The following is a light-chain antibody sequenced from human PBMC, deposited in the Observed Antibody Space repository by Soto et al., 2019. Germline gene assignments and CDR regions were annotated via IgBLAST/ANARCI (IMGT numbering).Light chain of an antibody. CDR3: QQSHSNIGMYT. CDR1: QSISRY. Sequence: DIQMTQSPSSLSASVGDRVTITCRASQSISRYLNWYQQKPGQAPKLLIYAASSFESGVPSRFSGSGSGKDFTLTISSLQHEDFATYYCQQSHSNIGMYTFGQGTKLEIK. J-gene: IGKJ2*01. CDR2: AAS. V-gene: IGKV1-39*01.